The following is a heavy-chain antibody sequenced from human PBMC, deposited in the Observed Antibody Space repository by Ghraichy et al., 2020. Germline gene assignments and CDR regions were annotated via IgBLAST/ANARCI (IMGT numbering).Heavy chain of an antibody. V-gene: IGHV4-34*01. D-gene: IGHD2-15*01. CDR3: ARALYCSGGSCYSGVGY. Sequence: SQTLSLTCAVYGGSFSGYYWSWIRQPPGKGLEWIGEINHSGSTNYNPSLKSRVTISVDTSKNQFSLKLSSVTAADTAVYYCARALYCSGGSCYSGVGYWGQGTLVTVSS. CDR2: INHSGST. J-gene: IGHJ4*02. CDR1: GGSFSGYY.